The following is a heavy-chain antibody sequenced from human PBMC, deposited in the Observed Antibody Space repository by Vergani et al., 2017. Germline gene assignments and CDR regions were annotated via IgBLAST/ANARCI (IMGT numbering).Heavy chain of an antibody. Sequence: QVQLVESGGGVVPPGRSLRLSCAASGFTFSSYGMHWVRQAPGKGLEWVAVISYDGSNKYYADSVKGRFTISRDNSKNTLYLQMNSLRAEDTAVYYCAKDSLYSSSSYWGQGTLVTVSS. J-gene: IGHJ4*02. CDR2: ISYDGSNK. CDR3: AKDSLYSSSSY. D-gene: IGHD6-6*01. CDR1: GFTFSSYG. V-gene: IGHV3-30*18.